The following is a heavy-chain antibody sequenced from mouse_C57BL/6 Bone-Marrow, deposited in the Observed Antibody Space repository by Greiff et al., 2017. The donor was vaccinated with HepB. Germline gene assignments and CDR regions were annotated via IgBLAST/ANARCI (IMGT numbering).Heavy chain of an antibody. CDR2: INPNNGGT. J-gene: IGHJ1*03. CDR1: GYTFTDYN. CDR3: ARYPFYYYGKGDWYFDV. V-gene: IGHV1-18*01. Sequence: VQLKQSGPELVKPGASVKIPCKASGYTFTDYNMDWVKQSHGKSLEWIGDINPNNGGTIYNQKFKGKATLTVDKSSSTAYMELRSLTSEDTAVYYCARYPFYYYGKGDWYFDVWGTGTTVTVSS. D-gene: IGHD1-1*01.